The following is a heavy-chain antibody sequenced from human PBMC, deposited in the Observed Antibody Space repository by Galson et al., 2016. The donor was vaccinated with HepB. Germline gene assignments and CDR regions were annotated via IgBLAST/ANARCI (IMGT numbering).Heavy chain of an antibody. V-gene: IGHV4-39*07. D-gene: IGHD3-22*01. CDR2: IYYSGST. Sequence: SETLSLTCTVSGGSISSSSYYWGWIRQPPGKGLEWIGSIYYSGSTYYNPSLKSRVTISVDTSKNQFSLKMRSVTAADTAVYYCARGSYFYDSSGYATSAEYFQVWGQGTLVTVS. CDR3: ARGSYFYDSSGYATSAEYFQV. J-gene: IGHJ1*01. CDR1: GGSISSSSYY.